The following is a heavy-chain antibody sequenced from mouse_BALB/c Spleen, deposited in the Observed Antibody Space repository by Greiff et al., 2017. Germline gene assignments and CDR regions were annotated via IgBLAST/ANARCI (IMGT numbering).Heavy chain of an antibody. Sequence: EVKLMESGGGLVKPGGSLKLSCAASGFTFSSYAMSWVRQTPEKRLEWVASISSGGSTYYPDSVKGRFTISRDNARNILYLQMSSLRSEDTAMYYCARGALLYGNYDYWGQGTTLTVSS. CDR2: ISSGGST. D-gene: IGHD2-1*01. V-gene: IGHV5-6-5*01. J-gene: IGHJ2*01. CDR1: GFTFSSYA. CDR3: ARGALLYGNYDY.